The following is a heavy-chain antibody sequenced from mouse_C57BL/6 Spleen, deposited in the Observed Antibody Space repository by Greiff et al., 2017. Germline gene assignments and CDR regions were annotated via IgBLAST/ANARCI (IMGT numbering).Heavy chain of an antibody. CDR1: GYTFTSYW. CDR3: ARCIYYNWYFDV. CDR2: INPSNGGT. D-gene: IGHD2-1*01. V-gene: IGHV1-53*01. J-gene: IGHJ1*03. Sequence: VKVVESGTELVKPGASVKLSCKASGYTFTSYWMHWVKQRPGQGLEWIGNINPSNGGTNYNEKFKSKATLTVDKSSSTAYMQLSSLTSEDSAVYYCARCIYYNWYFDVWGTGTTVTVSS.